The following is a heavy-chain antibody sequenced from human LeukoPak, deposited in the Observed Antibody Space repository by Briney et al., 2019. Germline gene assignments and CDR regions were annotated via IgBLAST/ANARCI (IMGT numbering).Heavy chain of an antibody. CDR3: ATDGKGCGGDCYWDY. CDR1: GYTLTELS. J-gene: IGHJ4*02. CDR2: FDPEDGET. D-gene: IGHD2-21*02. Sequence: ASVKISCKVSGYTLTELSMHWVRQAPGKGLEWMEGFDPEDGETIYAQKFQGRVTMTEDTSTDTAYMELSSLRSEDTAVYYCATDGKGCGGDCYWDYWGQGTLVTVSS. V-gene: IGHV1-24*01.